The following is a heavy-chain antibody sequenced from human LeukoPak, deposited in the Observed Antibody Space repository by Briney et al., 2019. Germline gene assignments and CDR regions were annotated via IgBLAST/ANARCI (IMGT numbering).Heavy chain of an antibody. J-gene: IGHJ4*02. CDR3: ARSIPLRFFDY. CDR1: GGSISSYY. D-gene: IGHD5/OR15-5a*01. CDR2: IYYSGST. Sequence: PSETLSLTYTVSGGSISSYYWSWIRQPPGKGLEWIGYIYYSGSTNYNPSLKSRVTISVDTSKNQFSLKLSSVTAADTAVYYCARSIPLRFFDYWGQGTLVTVSS. V-gene: IGHV4-59*08.